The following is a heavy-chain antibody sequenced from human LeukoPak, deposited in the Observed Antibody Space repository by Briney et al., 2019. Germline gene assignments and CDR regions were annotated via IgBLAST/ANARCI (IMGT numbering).Heavy chain of an antibody. Sequence: GRSLRLSCAASGFTFTSYTMHWVRQAPGKGLEWVAVISYDGSNKYYADSVKGRFTISRDNSKNTLYLQMNSLRAEDTAVYYCARGYYYGSGTPYGPFSDYWGQGTLVTVSS. J-gene: IGHJ4*02. CDR1: GFTFTSYT. CDR3: ARGYYYGSGTPYGPFSDY. V-gene: IGHV3-30-3*01. D-gene: IGHD3-10*01. CDR2: ISYDGSNK.